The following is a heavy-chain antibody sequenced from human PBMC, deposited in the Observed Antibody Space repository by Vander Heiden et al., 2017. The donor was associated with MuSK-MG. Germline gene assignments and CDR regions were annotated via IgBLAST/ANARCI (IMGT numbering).Heavy chain of an antibody. V-gene: IGHV3-30*09. CDR2: ISYDGRNK. J-gene: IGHJ3*02. CDR1: GFTFSNYA. D-gene: IGHD3-16*01. CDR3: ARGWGALTPLGSDTFDI. Sequence: QVQLVESGGGVVQPGRSLRLSCAASGFTFSNYAIHWVRQAPGKGLQWVAVISYDGRNKYFGDSVKGRFAISRDNSKNTLYLEMNSLRAEDTAVYFCARGWGALTPLGSDTFDIWGQGTMVTVSS.